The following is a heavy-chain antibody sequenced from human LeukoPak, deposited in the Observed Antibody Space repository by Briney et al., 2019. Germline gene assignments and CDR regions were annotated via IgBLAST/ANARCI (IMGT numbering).Heavy chain of an antibody. CDR1: GFTFSSYA. V-gene: IGHV3-23*01. J-gene: IGHJ4*02. D-gene: IGHD2-2*03. CDR2: ISGSGGST. Sequence: GGSLRLSCAASGFTFSSYAMSWVRQAPGKGLEWVSAISGSGGSTFYADSVKGRFTISRDNSKTTLYLQMNSLRAEDTAVYYCAKDRLDVFDYWGQGTLVTVSS. CDR3: AKDRLDVFDY.